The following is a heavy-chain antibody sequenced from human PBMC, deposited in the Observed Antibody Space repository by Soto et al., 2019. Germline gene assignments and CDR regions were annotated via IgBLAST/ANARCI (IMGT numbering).Heavy chain of an antibody. CDR1: GGSSSGYY. CDR2: INHSGST. V-gene: IGHV4-34*01. J-gene: IGHJ6*02. CDR3: ARTPYYYYGMDV. Sequence: SETLSLTCAVYGGSSSGYYWSWIRQPPGKGLEWIGEINHSGSTNYNPSLKSRVTISVDTSKNQFFLKLSAVTAADTAVYYCARTPYYYYGMDVWGQGTTVTVSS.